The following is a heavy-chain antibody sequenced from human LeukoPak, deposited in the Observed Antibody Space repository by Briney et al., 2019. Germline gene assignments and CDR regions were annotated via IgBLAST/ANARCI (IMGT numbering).Heavy chain of an antibody. J-gene: IGHJ6*03. CDR3: ARETSQKGAHYMDV. Sequence: SETLSLTCTVSGGSISSYYWSWIRQPPGKGLEWVGYIYYSGSTNYNPSLKSRVTISVDTSKNQFSLKLSSVTAADTAVYYCARETSQKGAHYMDVWGKGTTVTISS. CDR2: IYYSGST. CDR1: GGSISSYY. D-gene: IGHD3-16*01. V-gene: IGHV4-59*01.